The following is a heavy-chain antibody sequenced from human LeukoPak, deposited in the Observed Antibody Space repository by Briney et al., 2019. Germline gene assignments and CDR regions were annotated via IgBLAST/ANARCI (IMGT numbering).Heavy chain of an antibody. J-gene: IGHJ4*02. V-gene: IGHV3-21*04. Sequence: GGSLRLSCAASGFMFSSSWMAWVRQAPGKGLEWVSSISSSGSYIYYADSVKGRFTISRDNSKNTLYLQMNSLRAEDTAVYYCARRAGAYSHPYDYWGQGTLVTVSS. CDR3: ARRAGAYSHPYDY. D-gene: IGHD4/OR15-4a*01. CDR2: ISSSGSYI. CDR1: GFMFSSSW.